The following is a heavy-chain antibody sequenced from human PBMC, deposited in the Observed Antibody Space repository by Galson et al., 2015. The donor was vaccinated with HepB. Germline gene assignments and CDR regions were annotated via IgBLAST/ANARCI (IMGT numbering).Heavy chain of an antibody. CDR3: ARGGLLDY. CDR1: GGSITSYY. V-gene: IGHV4-59*01. D-gene: IGHD1-26*01. CDR2: IYDSGST. Sequence: ETLSPTCTVSGGSITSYYWSWIRQPPGKGLEWIGYIYDSGSTNYNPSLKSRVTISVDTSKNQFSLKLSSVTAADTAVYYCARGGLLDYWGQGTLVTVSS. J-gene: IGHJ4*02.